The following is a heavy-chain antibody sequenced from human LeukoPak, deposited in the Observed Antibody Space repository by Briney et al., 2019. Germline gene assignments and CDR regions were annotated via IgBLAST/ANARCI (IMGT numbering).Heavy chain of an antibody. D-gene: IGHD3-22*01. CDR3: ARGDYYDSSGYYPFDY. J-gene: IGHJ4*02. CDR1: GGSISSYY. Sequence: PSETLSLTCTVSGGSISSYYWSWIRQPPGKGLEGIGYIYYSGSTNYKPSLKSRVTISVDTSKNQFSLKLSSVTAADTAVYYCARGDYYDSSGYYPFDYWGQGTLVTVSS. V-gene: IGHV4-59*01. CDR2: IYYSGST.